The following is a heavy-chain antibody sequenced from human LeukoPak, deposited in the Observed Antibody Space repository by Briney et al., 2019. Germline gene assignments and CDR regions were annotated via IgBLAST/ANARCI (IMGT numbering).Heavy chain of an antibody. D-gene: IGHD6-19*01. CDR1: GGTFSSYT. CDR2: IIPIFGTA. CDR3: ARTIIAVGWFDP. Sequence: ASVKVSCKASGGTFSSYTISWVRQARGQGLEWMGRIIPIFGTANYAQKFQGRVTITTDESTSTAYMELSSLRSEDTAVYYCARTIIAVGWFDPWGQGTLVTVSS. J-gene: IGHJ5*02. V-gene: IGHV1-69*05.